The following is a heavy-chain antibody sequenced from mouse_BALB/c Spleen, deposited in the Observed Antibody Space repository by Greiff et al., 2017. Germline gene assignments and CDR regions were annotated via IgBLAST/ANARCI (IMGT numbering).Heavy chain of an antibody. D-gene: IGHD1-3*01. CDR2: ISNLAYSI. CDR1: GFTFSDYG. J-gene: IGHJ2*01. CDR3: ARGLNFYFDY. V-gene: IGHV5-15*02. Sequence: EVKVVESGGGLVQPGGSRKLSCAASGFTFSDYGMAWVRQAPGKGPEWVAFISNLAYSIYYADTVTGRFTISRENAKNTLYLEMSSLRSEDTAMYYCARGLNFYFDYWGQGTTLTVSS.